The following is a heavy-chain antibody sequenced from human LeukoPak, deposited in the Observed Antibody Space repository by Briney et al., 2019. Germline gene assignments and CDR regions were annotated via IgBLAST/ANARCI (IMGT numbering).Heavy chain of an antibody. V-gene: IGHV4-39*07. CDR2: ISYSGST. CDR1: GGSFSSSSYY. J-gene: IGHJ5*02. Sequence: SETLSLTCSVSGGSFSSSSYYWGWIRQPPGKGLEWIGSISYSGSTFYNPSLKSRVTISVDTSKNQFSLKLSSVTAADTAVYYCARVYSSAPDNWFDPWGQGTLVTVSS. CDR3: ARVYSSAPDNWFDP. D-gene: IGHD6-25*01.